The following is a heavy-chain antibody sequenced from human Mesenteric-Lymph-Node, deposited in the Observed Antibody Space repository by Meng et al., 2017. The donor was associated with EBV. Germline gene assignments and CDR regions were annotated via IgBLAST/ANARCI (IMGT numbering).Heavy chain of an antibody. CDR2: LSYDESAE. J-gene: IGHJ4*02. Sequence: GQLQESGPGLVKPSGTLSLTCAVSGASISSDNWWSWVRQAPGKGLEWVAALSYDESAEYYADSVKGQFTISRDNSKNTLYLQMDSLRPEDTAVYYCAREYSAYNYYFDYWGQGALVTVS. V-gene: IGHV3-30*03. CDR1: GASISSDN. D-gene: IGHD5-12*01. CDR3: AREYSAYNYYFDY.